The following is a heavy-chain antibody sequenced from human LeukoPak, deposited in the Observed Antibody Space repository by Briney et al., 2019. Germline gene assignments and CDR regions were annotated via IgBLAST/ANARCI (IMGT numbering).Heavy chain of an antibody. V-gene: IGHV3-74*03. J-gene: IGHJ4*02. Sequence: GGSLRLSCAASGFTFSSYWMHWVRQAPGKGLVWVSRINSDGSSITYAGSVKGRFTISRDNAKNTLYLQMNSLRVEDTAVYYCAREGRVSGYDFDCWGQGTLVTVSS. D-gene: IGHD5-12*01. CDR3: AREGRVSGYDFDC. CDR1: GFTFSSYW. CDR2: INSDGSSI.